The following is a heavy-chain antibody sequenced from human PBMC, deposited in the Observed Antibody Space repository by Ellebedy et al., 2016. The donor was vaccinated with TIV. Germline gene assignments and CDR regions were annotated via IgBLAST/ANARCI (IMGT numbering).Heavy chain of an antibody. V-gene: IGHV4-59*08. J-gene: IGHJ5*02. CDR1: GGSISTYY. CDR2: IYYSGYT. Sequence: MPSETLSLTCTVSGGSISTYYWSWIRQPPGQGLEWIGYIYYSGYTEYNPSLKSRVTISLDTSKDQFSLRLSSVTAADTAVYYCARETFNWFDPWGHGTLVTVSS. CDR3: ARETFNWFDP.